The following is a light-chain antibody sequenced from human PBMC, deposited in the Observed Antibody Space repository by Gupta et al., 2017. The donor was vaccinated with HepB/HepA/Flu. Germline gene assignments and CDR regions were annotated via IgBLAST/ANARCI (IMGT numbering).Light chain of an antibody. J-gene: IGLJ3*02. Sequence: QSVLTQPASMSGSPGQSITISCTGTRSDIGSYSLVSWFQQHPGQAPKLIIYAVTKRPSGISHRFSASKSGSTASLTISALQTEDAAHYSCCSFAGSGTVVFGGGTQLTVL. CDR3: CSFAGSGTVV. CDR2: AVT. V-gene: IGLV2-23*02. CDR1: RSDIGSYSL.